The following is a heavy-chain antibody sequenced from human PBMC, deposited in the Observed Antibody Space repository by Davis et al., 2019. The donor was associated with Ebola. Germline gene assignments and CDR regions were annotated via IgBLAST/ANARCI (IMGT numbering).Heavy chain of an antibody. CDR2: IKQDGSEK. CDR1: GFTFSSYW. V-gene: IGHV3-7*01. CDR3: ARDLIAVAGTRYYYGMDV. J-gene: IGHJ6*02. Sequence: PGGSLRLSCAASGFTFSSYWMSWVRQAPGKGLEWVANIKQDGSEKYYVDSVKGRFTISRDNAKNSLYLQMNSLRAEDTAVYYCARDLIAVAGTRYYYGMDVWGQGTTVTVSS. D-gene: IGHD6-19*01.